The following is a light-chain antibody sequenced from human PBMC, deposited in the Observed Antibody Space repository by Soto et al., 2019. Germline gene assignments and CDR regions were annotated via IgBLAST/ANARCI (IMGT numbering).Light chain of an antibody. CDR3: QQYGSSPPYS. J-gene: IGKJ2*03. CDR1: QSVSSSY. V-gene: IGKV3-20*01. Sequence: EIVLTQSPGTLSLSPGERATLSCRASQSVSSSYLAWYQQKPGQAPRLLIYGASNRATGVPVRFSGSGSGTDFTLTISRLEPEDFAVYYCQQYGSSPPYSFGQGTQLEIK. CDR2: GAS.